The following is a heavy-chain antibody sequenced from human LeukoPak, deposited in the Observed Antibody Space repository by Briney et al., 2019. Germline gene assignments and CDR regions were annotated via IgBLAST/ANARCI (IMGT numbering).Heavy chain of an antibody. CDR3: ARDFIFGVATDY. CDR2: ISDDGSIT. D-gene: IGHD3-3*02. CDR1: GFTFSRDW. J-gene: IGHJ4*02. Sequence: PGGSLRFSCAASGFTFSRDWMHWVRQAPGKGLVWVSRISDDGSITTYADSVKGRFTISRDNAKSTVFLQMNSLRAEDTAVYYCARDFIFGVATDYWGQGTLVTVSS. V-gene: IGHV3-74*03.